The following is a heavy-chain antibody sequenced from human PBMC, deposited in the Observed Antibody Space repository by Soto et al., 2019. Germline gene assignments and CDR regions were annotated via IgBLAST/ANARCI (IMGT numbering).Heavy chain of an antibody. D-gene: IGHD5-18*01. CDR1: GFTFSSYA. V-gene: IGHV3-23*01. CDR3: AKRAIQLWLSSH. CDR2: ISDSGSST. Sequence: GGSLRLSCAASGFTFSSYAMSWVRQAPGKGLEWVSAISDSGSSTYYADSVKGRFTISRDNSKNTLYLQMNSLRAEDTAVYYCAKRAIQLWLSSHWGQGTLVTVSS. J-gene: IGHJ1*01.